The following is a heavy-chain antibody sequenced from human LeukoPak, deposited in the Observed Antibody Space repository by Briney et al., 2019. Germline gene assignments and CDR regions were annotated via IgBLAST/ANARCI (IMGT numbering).Heavy chain of an antibody. J-gene: IGHJ4*02. CDR1: GYTFTGYY. Sequence: GASVKVSCKASGYTFTGYYIQWVRQAPGQGLEWMGWINPNSGATKYAQQFQGRVTMTRDTSISTAYMELSRLRSDDTAVYYRARVVVGATSSEDYFDYWGQGTLVTVSS. V-gene: IGHV1-2*02. CDR3: ARVVVGATSSEDYFDY. D-gene: IGHD1-26*01. CDR2: INPNSGAT.